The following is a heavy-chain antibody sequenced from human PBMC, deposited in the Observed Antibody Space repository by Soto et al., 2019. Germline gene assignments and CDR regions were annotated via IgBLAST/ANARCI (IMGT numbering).Heavy chain of an antibody. D-gene: IGHD2-21*01. CDR1: RGSISSTNW. CDR3: VRVGHINWFDP. CDR2: IYPGRST. V-gene: IGHV4-4*02. J-gene: IGHJ5*02. Sequence: SETLSLTCAVSRGSISSTNWWSWVRQPPGKGLEWIGEIYPGRSTDYNPSLKSRVTISIDKSKNQCSLKLSSVTAADTAVYYCVRVGHINWFDPWGQGTLVTVSS.